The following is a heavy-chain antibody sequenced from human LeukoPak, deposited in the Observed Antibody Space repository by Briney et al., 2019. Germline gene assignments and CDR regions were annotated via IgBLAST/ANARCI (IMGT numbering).Heavy chain of an antibody. CDR3: AVHYYDSSGSWYFDL. D-gene: IGHD3-22*01. CDR2: IYYSGST. V-gene: IGHV4-39*07. CDR1: GGSISSYY. J-gene: IGHJ2*01. Sequence: PSETLSLTCTVSGGSISSYYWGWIRQPPGKGLEWIGSIYYSGSTCYNPSLKSRVTISVDTSKNQFSLKLSSVTAADTAVYYCAVHYYDSSGSWYFDLWGRGTLVTVSS.